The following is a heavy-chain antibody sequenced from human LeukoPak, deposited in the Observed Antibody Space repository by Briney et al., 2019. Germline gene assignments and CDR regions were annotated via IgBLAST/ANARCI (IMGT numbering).Heavy chain of an antibody. V-gene: IGHV1-2*02. Sequence: ASVKVSCKASGYTFTGYYMHWVRQAPGQGLEWMGWINPNSGGTNYAQKFQGRVTMTRDTSISTAYMELSRLRSDDTAVYYCAIHRAVPAAKDSYFDLWGRGTLVTVSS. J-gene: IGHJ2*01. CDR1: GYTFTGYY. CDR2: INPNSGGT. D-gene: IGHD2-2*01. CDR3: AIHRAVPAAKDSYFDL.